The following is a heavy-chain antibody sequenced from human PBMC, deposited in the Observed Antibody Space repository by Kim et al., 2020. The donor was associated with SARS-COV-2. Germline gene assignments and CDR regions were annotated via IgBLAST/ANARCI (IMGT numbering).Heavy chain of an antibody. CDR3: ARGGDVRYCSSTSCPYYIDY. CDR1: GGSISSGDYY. CDR2: IYYSGST. Sequence: SETLSLTCTVSGGSISSGDYYWSWIRQPPGKGLEWIGYIYYSGSTYYNPSLKSRVTISVDTSKNQFSLKLSSVTAADTAVYYCARGGDVRYCSSTSCPYYIDYWGQGTLVTVSS. V-gene: IGHV4-30-4*01. D-gene: IGHD2-2*01. J-gene: IGHJ4*02.